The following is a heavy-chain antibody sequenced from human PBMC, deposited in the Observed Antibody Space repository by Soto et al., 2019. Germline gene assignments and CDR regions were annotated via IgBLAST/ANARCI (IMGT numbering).Heavy chain of an antibody. Sequence: QVQLVQSGAELKKPGSSVRVSCQASGGTFSSYAFSWVRQAPGQGLEWVGGIIPMYNAPNYAPRVHGRVTITADESTNTAYMELRGLRSEDTAAYHCTRGLWQRRIEAAFDFWGPGTMVTVSS. D-gene: IGHD5-12*01. CDR1: GGTFSSYA. CDR2: IIPMYNAP. V-gene: IGHV1-69*12. CDR3: TRGLWQRRIEAAFDF. J-gene: IGHJ3*01.